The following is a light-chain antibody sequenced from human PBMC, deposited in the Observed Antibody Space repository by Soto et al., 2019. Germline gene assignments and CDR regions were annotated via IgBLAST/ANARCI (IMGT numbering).Light chain of an antibody. CDR3: QHYYTPPIT. CDR2: WAS. J-gene: IGKJ5*01. V-gene: IGKV4-1*01. Sequence: DIVMTRSPDSLAVSLGERATINCKSSRNILYSSNNKNYLAWYQQKPGQPPKLLIYWASTRESGVPDRFSGSGSGTDFTLTISSLQAEDVAVYYCQHYYTPPITFGQGTRLEIK. CDR1: RNILYSSNNKNY.